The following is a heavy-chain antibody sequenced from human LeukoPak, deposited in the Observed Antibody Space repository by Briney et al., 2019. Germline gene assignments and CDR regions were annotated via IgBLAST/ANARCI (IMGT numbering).Heavy chain of an antibody. CDR1: GFTFSSYE. Sequence: PGGSLRLSCAASGFTFSSYEMNWVRQAPGKGLEWVSYISSSGSTICYADSVKGRFTISRDNAKNSLYLQMNSLRAEDTAVYYCAREGRDSSGYYYSFDYWGQGTLVTVSS. CDR2: ISSSGSTI. CDR3: AREGRDSSGYYYSFDY. D-gene: IGHD3-22*01. V-gene: IGHV3-48*03. J-gene: IGHJ4*02.